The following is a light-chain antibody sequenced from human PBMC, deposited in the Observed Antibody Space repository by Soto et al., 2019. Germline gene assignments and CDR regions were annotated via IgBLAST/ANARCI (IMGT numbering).Light chain of an antibody. CDR3: AAWDDSLRGGV. J-gene: IGLJ1*01. Sequence: QSVLTQPPSASGTPGQRVTISCSGSSSNIGSNTVNWYQQLPGTAPKLLIYSNNQRPSGVPDRFSGSKSGTSASLAISGLQSEDEADYYCAAWDDSLRGGVFGPGNKVTVL. CDR2: SNN. V-gene: IGLV1-44*01. CDR1: SSNIGSNT.